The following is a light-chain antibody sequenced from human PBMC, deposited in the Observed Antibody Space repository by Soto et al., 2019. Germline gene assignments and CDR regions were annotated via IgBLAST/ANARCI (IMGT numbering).Light chain of an antibody. V-gene: IGKV3-20*01. CDR3: QQYGSSLWT. J-gene: IGKJ1*01. CDR1: QSIGDT. CDR2: GAS. Sequence: EIVMTQSPATLSVSPGGRATLSCRASQSIGDTLAWYQQKPGQAPRLLIYGASSRATGIPDTFSGCGSGTDFTLTISSLEPEDFAVYYCQQYGSSLWTFGLGTKVDIK.